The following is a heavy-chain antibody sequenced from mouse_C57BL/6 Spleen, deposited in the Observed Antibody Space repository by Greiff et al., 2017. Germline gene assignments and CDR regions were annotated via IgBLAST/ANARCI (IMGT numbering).Heavy chain of an antibody. CDR3: ARELGRGFDY. V-gene: IGHV1-18*01. CDR1: GYTFTDYN. D-gene: IGHD4-1*01. J-gene: IGHJ2*01. CDR2: INPNNGGT. Sequence: EVKLVESGPELVKPGASVKIPCKASGYTFTDYNMDWVKQSHGKSLEWIGDINPNNGGTIYNQKFKGKATLTVDKSSSTAYMELRSLTSEDTAVYYCARELGRGFDYWGQGTTLTVSS.